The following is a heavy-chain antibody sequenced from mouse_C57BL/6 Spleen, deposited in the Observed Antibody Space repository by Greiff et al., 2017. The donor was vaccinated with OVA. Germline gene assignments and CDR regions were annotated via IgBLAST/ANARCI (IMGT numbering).Heavy chain of an antibody. Sequence: QVQLKESGAELVRPGTSVKVSCKASGYAFTNYLIEWVKQRPGQGLEWIGVINPGSGGTNYNEKFKGKATLTADKSSSTAYMQLSSLTSEDSAVYFCARSGRGSRNFDVWGTGTTVTVSS. V-gene: IGHV1-54*01. D-gene: IGHD4-1*01. CDR1: GYAFTNYL. CDR2: INPGSGGT. CDR3: ARSGRGSRNFDV. J-gene: IGHJ1*03.